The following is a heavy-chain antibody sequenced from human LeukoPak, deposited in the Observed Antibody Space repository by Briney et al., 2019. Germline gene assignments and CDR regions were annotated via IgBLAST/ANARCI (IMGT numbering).Heavy chain of an antibody. CDR1: GFTFDDYG. CDR3: ARARDYGGNAIFFDY. V-gene: IGHV3-20*04. J-gene: IGHJ4*02. CDR2: ISWNGGST. D-gene: IGHD4-23*01. Sequence: GGSLRLSCAASGFTFDDYGMSWVRQVPGKGLEWVSGISWNGGSTHYADSVKDRFTVSRDNAKSSLLLQMNSLRAEDTALYYCARARDYGGNAIFFDYWGQGTLVTVSS.